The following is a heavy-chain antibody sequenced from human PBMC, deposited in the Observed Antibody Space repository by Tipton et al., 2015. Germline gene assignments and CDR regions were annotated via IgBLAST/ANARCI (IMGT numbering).Heavy chain of an antibody. D-gene: IGHD6-19*01. CDR3: ARKPSGPGDYYYYGMDV. Sequence: TLSLTCTVSGGSVSNGSYYWSWIRQPPGKGLEWIGYIYYSGRTNYNPSLKSRVTISEDTSKNQFSLNLTSVTAADSAVYYCARKPSGPGDYYYYGMDVWGQGTTVTVSS. V-gene: IGHV4-61*01. CDR2: IYYSGRT. CDR1: GGSVSNGSYY. J-gene: IGHJ6*02.